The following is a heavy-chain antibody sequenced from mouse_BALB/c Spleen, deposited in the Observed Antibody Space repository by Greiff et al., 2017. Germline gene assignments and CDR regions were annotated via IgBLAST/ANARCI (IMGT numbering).Heavy chain of an antibody. Sequence: EVMLVESGAELVKPGASVKLSCTASGFNIKDTYMHWVKQRPEQGLEWIGRIDPANGNTKYDPKFQGKATITADTSSNTAYLQLSSLTSEDTAVYYCARSGSSYWYFDVWGAGTTVTVSS. D-gene: IGHD1-1*01. CDR2: IDPANGNT. J-gene: IGHJ1*01. CDR1: GFNIKDTY. V-gene: IGHV14-3*02. CDR3: ARSGSSYWYFDV.